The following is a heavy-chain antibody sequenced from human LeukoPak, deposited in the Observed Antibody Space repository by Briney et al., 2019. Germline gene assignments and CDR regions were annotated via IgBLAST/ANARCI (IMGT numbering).Heavy chain of an antibody. V-gene: IGHV4-4*02. J-gene: IGHJ4*02. CDR2: IYHTGAN. CDR1: GGSIATNW. CDR3: ARHILVRGTRGFDA. Sequence: PSETLSLTCAISGGSIATNWWSWVRQPPGKGLEWIAEIYHTGANNYNLSLRSRFTMSVDKSRNQFSLEMNSVSAADTALDDCARHILVRGTRGFDAWGQGSLVTVSS. D-gene: IGHD2-15*01.